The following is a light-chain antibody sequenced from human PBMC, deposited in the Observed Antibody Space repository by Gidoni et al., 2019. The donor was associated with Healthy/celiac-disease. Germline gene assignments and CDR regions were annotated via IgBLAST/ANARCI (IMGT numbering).Light chain of an antibody. CDR3: QAWDSSNVV. CDR2: QDS. V-gene: IGLV3-1*01. CDR1: KLGDKY. Sequence: SYELTQPPSVSVSPGQTARITCSGDKLGDKYACWYQQKPGQSPVLVIYQDSKRPSGIPERFSGSNSGNTATLTISGTQAMDEADYYCQAWDSSNVVFGGGTKLTVL. J-gene: IGLJ2*01.